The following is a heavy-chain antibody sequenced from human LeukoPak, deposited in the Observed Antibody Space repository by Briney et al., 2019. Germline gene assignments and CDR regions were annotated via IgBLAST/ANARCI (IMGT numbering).Heavy chain of an antibody. CDR2: INHSGST. V-gene: IGHV4-34*01. CDR3: ARDEGEQWLVQFISYYFDY. CDR1: GGSFSGYY. J-gene: IGHJ4*02. Sequence: SETLSLTCAVYGGSFSGYYWSWIRQPPGKGLEWIGEINHSGSTNYNPSLKSRVTISVDTSKNQFSLKLSSVTAADTAVYYCARDEGEQWLVQFISYYFDYWGQGTLVTVSS. D-gene: IGHD6-19*01.